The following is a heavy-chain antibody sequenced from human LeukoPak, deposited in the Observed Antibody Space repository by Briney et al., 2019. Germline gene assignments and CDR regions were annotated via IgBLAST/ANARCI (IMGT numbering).Heavy chain of an antibody. J-gene: IGHJ5*02. Sequence: GESLKTSCKGSGYSFTDYWIGWVRQMPGKGLEWMGIIYPGDSDSRYSPSFQGQVTISADKSISTAYLQWSSLKASDTAMYYCARLGGPGYCSSTSCYAVDPWGQGTLVTVSS. CDR1: GYSFTDYW. CDR2: IYPGDSDS. D-gene: IGHD2-2*01. CDR3: ARLGGPGYCSSTSCYAVDP. V-gene: IGHV5-51*01.